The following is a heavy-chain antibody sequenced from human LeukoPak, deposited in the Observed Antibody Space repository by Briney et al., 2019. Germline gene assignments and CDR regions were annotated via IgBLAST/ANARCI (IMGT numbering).Heavy chain of an antibody. J-gene: IGHJ4*02. CDR3: ARGYSYTNFDY. CDR2: IYGSGTT. Sequence: SETLSLTCTVSGGSVSSATYYWSWIRQPAGEGLEWIGRIYGSGTTNYNPSLKSRVTISLDASENQFSLKLSSVTAADTAVYYCARGYSYTNFDYWGQGTLVTVSS. V-gene: IGHV4-61*10. D-gene: IGHD5-18*01. CDR1: GGSVSSATYY.